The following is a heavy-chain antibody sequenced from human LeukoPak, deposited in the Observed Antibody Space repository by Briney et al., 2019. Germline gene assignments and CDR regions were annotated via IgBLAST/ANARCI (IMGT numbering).Heavy chain of an antibody. CDR2: IYHSGST. CDR3: ARADIVATNAFDI. Sequence: PSETLSLTCAVSGGSISSGGYSWSWIRQPPGKGLEWIGYIYHSGSTYYNPSLKSRVTISVDRSENQFSLKLSSVTAADTAVYYCARADIVATNAFDIWGQGTMVTVSS. D-gene: IGHD5-12*01. J-gene: IGHJ3*02. V-gene: IGHV4-30-2*01. CDR1: GGSISSGGYS.